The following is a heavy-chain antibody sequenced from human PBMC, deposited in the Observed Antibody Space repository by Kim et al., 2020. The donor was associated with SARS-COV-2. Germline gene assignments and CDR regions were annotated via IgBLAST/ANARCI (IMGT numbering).Heavy chain of an antibody. CDR2: HYSGST. CDR3: ARHADY. J-gene: IGHJ4*02. Sequence: HYSGSTHSNPSLQSRVTISVDTSKNQFSLNLNSVTAADTAVYYCARHADYWGQGTLVTVSS. V-gene: IGHV4-39*01.